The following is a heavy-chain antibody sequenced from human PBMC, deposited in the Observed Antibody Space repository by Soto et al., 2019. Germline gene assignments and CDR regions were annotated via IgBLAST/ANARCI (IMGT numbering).Heavy chain of an antibody. Sequence: ASVKVSCKASGYTFTSYGISWVRQAPGQGLEWMGWISAYNGNTNYAQKLQGRVTMTTDTSTSTAYMELRSLRSYDTAVYYCASFSSSGSRYDYWGQGTLVTVSS. CDR1: GYTFTSYG. CDR3: ASFSSSGSRYDY. V-gene: IGHV1-18*01. CDR2: ISAYNGNT. D-gene: IGHD3-22*01. J-gene: IGHJ4*02.